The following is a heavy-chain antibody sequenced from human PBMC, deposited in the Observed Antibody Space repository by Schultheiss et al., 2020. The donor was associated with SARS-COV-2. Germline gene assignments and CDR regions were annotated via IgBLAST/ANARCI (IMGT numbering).Heavy chain of an antibody. CDR2: ISGSGGST. Sequence: GGSLRLSCAASGFTFSRYSINWVRQAPGKGLEWVSAISGSGGSTYYADSVKGRFTISRDNSKNTLYLQMNSLRAEDTAVYYCAKDSSSGSYSPYYFDYWGQGTLVTVSS. CDR3: AKDSSSGSYSPYYFDY. CDR1: GFTFSRYS. D-gene: IGHD1-26*01. V-gene: IGHV3-23*01. J-gene: IGHJ4*02.